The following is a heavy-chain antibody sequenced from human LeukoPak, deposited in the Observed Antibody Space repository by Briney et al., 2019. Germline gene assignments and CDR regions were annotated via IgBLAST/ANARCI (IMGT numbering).Heavy chain of an antibody. J-gene: IGHJ4*02. D-gene: IGHD6-6*01. Sequence: GGSLRLSCATSGFTFSSYAMSWVRQAPGKGLEWVSAISGGDGSTYYAYYADSVKGRFTISRDNSKNTLYLQMNSLRAEDTALYYCAKGLEYSSSGGFDYWGQGTLVTVSS. CDR2: ISGGDGSTYYA. CDR1: GFTFSSYA. V-gene: IGHV3-23*01. CDR3: AKGLEYSSSGGFDY.